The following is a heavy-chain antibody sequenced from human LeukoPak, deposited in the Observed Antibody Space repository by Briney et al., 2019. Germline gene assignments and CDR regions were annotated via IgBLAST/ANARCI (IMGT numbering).Heavy chain of an antibody. D-gene: IGHD1-26*01. Sequence: ASVTVSFTASGYTFTVYYMHWVRQAPGQGLEWMGWINPNSGGTNYAQKFQGRVTMTRDTSISTAYMELSRLRSDDTAVYYCAREGAFDRYYFDYWGQGTLVTVSS. J-gene: IGHJ4*02. V-gene: IGHV1-2*02. CDR2: INPNSGGT. CDR3: AREGAFDRYYFDY. CDR1: GYTFTVYY.